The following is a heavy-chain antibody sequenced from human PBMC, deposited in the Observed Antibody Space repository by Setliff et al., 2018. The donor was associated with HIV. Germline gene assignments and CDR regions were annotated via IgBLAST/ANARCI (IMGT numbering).Heavy chain of an antibody. CDR3: TRHLPVYYGSGVSCYFDY. CDR1: GDAVSPYY. J-gene: IGHJ4*02. V-gene: IGHV4-59*08. Sequence: PSETLSLTCNVSGDAVSPYYWSWIRQPPGKGLEWIGYFANDGSTNYNPPLKSRVTISLDTSKNEVSLKLTSVTAADTAMYYCTRHLPVYYGSGVSCYFDYWGQGTLVTVSS. D-gene: IGHD3-10*01. CDR2: FANDGST.